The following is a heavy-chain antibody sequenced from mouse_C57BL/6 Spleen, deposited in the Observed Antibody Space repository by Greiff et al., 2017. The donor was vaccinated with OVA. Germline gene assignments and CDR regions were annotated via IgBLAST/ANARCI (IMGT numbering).Heavy chain of an antibody. V-gene: IGHV2-2*01. CDR3: ARNWGSWYFDV. CDR2: IWSGGST. Sequence: QVQLQQSGPGLVQPSQSLSITCTVSGFSLTSYGVHWVRQSPGKGLEWLGVIWSGGSTDYNAAFISRLSISKDNSKSQVFFKMNSLQADDTAIYYCARNWGSWYFDVWGTGTTVTVSS. CDR1: GFSLTSYG. J-gene: IGHJ1*03.